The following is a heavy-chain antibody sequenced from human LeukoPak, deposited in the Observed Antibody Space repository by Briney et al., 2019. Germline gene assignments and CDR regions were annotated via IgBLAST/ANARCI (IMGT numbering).Heavy chain of an antibody. CDR3: ARSAYFYDSYGHWYFDL. J-gene: IGHJ2*01. D-gene: IGHD3-22*01. Sequence: PSETLSLTCTVPGGSISSSSFYWGWIRQAPGKGLEWIGSIYYSGSTYYNPSLKSRDTISVDTSKNQFSLKLRSVTAADTAVYYCARSAYFYDSYGHWYFDLWGRGTLVTVSS. V-gene: IGHV4-39*01. CDR1: GGSISSSSFY. CDR2: IYYSGST.